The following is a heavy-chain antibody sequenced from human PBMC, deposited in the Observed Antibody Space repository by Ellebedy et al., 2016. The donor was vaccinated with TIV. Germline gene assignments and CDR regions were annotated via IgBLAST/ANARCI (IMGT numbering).Heavy chain of an antibody. D-gene: IGHD5-12*01. CDR1: GGSISSSSYY. CDR3: VRERLTRLRQLIDF. CDR2: IYYSGST. J-gene: IGHJ4*02. Sequence: SETLSLTCTVSGGSISSSSYYWGWIRQPPGKGLEWIGYIYYSGSTYFNPSLKSRVIMSVDTSRNQFFLILTSVTAADTAVYYCVRERLTRLRQLIDFWGQGTLVTVSS. V-gene: IGHV4-39*07.